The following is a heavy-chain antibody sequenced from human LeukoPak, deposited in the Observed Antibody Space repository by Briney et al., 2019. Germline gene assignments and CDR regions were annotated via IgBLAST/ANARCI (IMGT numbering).Heavy chain of an antibody. V-gene: IGHV3-74*01. CDR1: AFTFNTYW. J-gene: IGHJ4*02. Sequence: PGGSLRLSCAASAFTFNTYWMHWVRQVPGRGLEWVSRINGDESSTNYADSVKGRFTISRGNAKDTLYLHMNSLTAEDTAVYYCARGAKWAYYFDYWGQGTLVTVSS. D-gene: IGHD1-26*01. CDR3: ARGAKWAYYFDY. CDR2: INGDESST.